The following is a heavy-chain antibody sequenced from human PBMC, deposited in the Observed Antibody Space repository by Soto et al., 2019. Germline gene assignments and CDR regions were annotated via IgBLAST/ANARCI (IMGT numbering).Heavy chain of an antibody. D-gene: IGHD2-15*01. V-gene: IGHV3-66*01. CDR2: IQSGGRT. CDR3: ARDDVRCSGGRCYGVPMDV. Sequence: EVQLVESGGGLVQPGGSLRLSCAASGFTVSSNYMTWVRQAPGKGLEWVSLIQSGGRTYYAGSVKGRFTISRDNSKNTLFLQMNSLRVEDTTVYYCARDDVRCSGGRCYGVPMDVWGKGTRVTVSS. J-gene: IGHJ6*03. CDR1: GFTVSSNY.